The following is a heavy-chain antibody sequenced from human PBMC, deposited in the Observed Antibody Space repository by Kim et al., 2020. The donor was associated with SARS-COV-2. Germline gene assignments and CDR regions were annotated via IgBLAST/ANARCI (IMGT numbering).Heavy chain of an antibody. J-gene: IGHJ4*01. CDR1: GFTFSNYW. D-gene: IGHD3-10*01. Sequence: GGSLRLSCAASGFTFSNYWMTWVRQAPGKGLEWVANIKQDGSETYYVDSVKGRFTISRDNAKNSLYLQMNSLRAEDTAVYYCARSIGSGSFRPPSLYWR. V-gene: IGHV3-7*01. CDR3: ARSIGSGSFRPPSLY. CDR2: IKQDGSET.